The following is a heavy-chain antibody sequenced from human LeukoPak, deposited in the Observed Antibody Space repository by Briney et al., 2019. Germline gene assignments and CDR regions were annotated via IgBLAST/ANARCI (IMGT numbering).Heavy chain of an antibody. CDR1: GGSISSSTYY. CDR2: VYDSGST. D-gene: IGHD3-10*01. CDR3: ARQTLFGELLSDADDNWFDP. Sequence: SETLSLTCTASGGSISSSTYYWARIRQPPGKGLEWIGSVYDSGSTYYNPSLKSRVTVSVDPSKNQFSLKLSSVTAADTAMYYCARQTLFGELLSDADDNWFDPWGQGTLVTVSS. V-gene: IGHV4-39*01. J-gene: IGHJ5*02.